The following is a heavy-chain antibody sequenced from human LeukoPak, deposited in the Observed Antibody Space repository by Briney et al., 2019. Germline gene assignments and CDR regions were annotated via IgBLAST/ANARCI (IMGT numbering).Heavy chain of an antibody. D-gene: IGHD3-16*02. CDR3: ARVSDYVWGSYRSDI. Sequence: SETLSLTCTVSGGSISSGSYYWSWIRQPAGKGLEWIGRIYTSGSTNYNPSLKSRVTISVDTSKNQSSLKLSSATAADTAVYYCARVSDYVWGSYRSDIGGQGTMVTVSA. CDR1: GGSISSGSYY. CDR2: IYTSGST. J-gene: IGHJ3*02. V-gene: IGHV4-61*02.